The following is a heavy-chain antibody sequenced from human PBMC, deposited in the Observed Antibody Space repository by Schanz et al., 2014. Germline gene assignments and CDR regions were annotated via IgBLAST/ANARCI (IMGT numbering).Heavy chain of an antibody. CDR1: GFTFSDYY. J-gene: IGHJ5*01. V-gene: IGHV3-11*06. Sequence: QVQVVQSGGGLVKPGGSLRLSCAASGFTFSDYYMSWIRQAPGKGLEWVSYVSSSSSYTHYADSVKGRFTISRDNSKNTVHLQMNSLRAEDTAVYYWAKQHIVRGVIYLNWFESWGQGTLVTVSS. CDR3: AKQHIVRGVIYLNWFES. CDR2: VSSSSSYT. D-gene: IGHD3-10*01.